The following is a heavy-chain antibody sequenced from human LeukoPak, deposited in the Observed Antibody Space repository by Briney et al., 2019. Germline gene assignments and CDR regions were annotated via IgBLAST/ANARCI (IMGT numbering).Heavy chain of an antibody. J-gene: IGHJ4*02. CDR2: INWNGGST. CDR1: GFTFDYYG. D-gene: IGHD4-17*01. V-gene: IGHV3-20*04. Sequence: SGGSLRLSCAASGFTFDYYGMSWVRQAPGKGLEWVSGINWNGGSTSYVDSVKGRFTISRDNAKHSLYLQMNSLRAEDTALYYCASGGYGDYGLDYWGQGALVTVSP. CDR3: ASGGYGDYGLDY.